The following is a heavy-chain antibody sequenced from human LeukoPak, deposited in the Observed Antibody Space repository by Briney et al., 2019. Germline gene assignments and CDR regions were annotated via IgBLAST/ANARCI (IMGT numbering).Heavy chain of an antibody. CDR3: ARGHNYYDSSGYYYREYFQH. CDR1: GGSISSSYYY. Sequence: SETLSLTCTVSGGSISSSYYYWGWIRQPPGKGLEWIGSIYYSGSTYYNPSLKSRVTISVDTSKNQFSLKLSSVTAADTAVYYCARGHNYYDSSGYYYREYFQHWGQGTLVTVSS. J-gene: IGHJ1*01. D-gene: IGHD3-22*01. V-gene: IGHV4-39*07. CDR2: IYYSGST.